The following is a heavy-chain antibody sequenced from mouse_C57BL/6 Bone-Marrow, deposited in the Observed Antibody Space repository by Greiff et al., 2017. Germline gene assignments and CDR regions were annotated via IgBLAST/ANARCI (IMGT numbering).Heavy chain of an antibody. Sequence: VQLQQPGAELVKPGASVKLSCKASGYTFTSYWMQWVKQRPGQGLEWIGEIDPSDSYNNYNQKFKGKATLTVDTSSSTAYMQLSSLTSEDSAVYYCARDYDYDVRAMDYWGQGTSVTVSS. J-gene: IGHJ4*01. V-gene: IGHV1-50*01. CDR2: IDPSDSYN. CDR3: ARDYDYDVRAMDY. D-gene: IGHD2-4*01. CDR1: GYTFTSYW.